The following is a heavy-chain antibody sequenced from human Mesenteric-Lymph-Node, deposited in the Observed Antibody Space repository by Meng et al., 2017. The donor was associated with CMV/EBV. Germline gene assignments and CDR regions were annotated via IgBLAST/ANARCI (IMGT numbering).Heavy chain of an antibody. J-gene: IGHJ4*02. CDR1: GFTFGDYA. V-gene: IGHV3-49*04. CDR3: TRTYYDFWSGYYRAYYFDY. D-gene: IGHD3-3*01. CDR2: IRSKAYGGTT. Sequence: GGSLRLSCTASGFTFGDYAMSWVRQAPGKGLEWVGFIRSKAYGGTTEYAASVKGRFTISRDDSKSIAYLQMNSLKTEDTAVYYCTRTYYDFWSGYYRAYYFDYWGQGTLVTVSS.